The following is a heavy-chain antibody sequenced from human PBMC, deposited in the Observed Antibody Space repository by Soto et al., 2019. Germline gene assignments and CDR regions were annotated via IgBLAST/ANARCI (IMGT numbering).Heavy chain of an antibody. Sequence: SETLSLTCTVSGGSISSSTYYWGWIRQPPGKGLEWIGSIYYSGSTYYNPSLKSRVTISIDTSKNQFSLKLSSVTAADTAVYSCATIKKGSNRLDYWGQGTLVTVSS. D-gene: IGHD3-10*01. CDR1: GGSISSSTYY. CDR2: IYYSGST. J-gene: IGHJ4*02. CDR3: ATIKKGSNRLDY. V-gene: IGHV4-39*01.